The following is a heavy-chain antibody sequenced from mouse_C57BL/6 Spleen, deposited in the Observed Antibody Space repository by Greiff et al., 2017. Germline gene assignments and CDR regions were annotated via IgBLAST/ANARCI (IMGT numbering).Heavy chain of an antibody. J-gene: IGHJ2*01. Sequence: VQGVESGPELVKPGASVKISCKASGYAFSSSWMNWVKQRPGKGLEWIGRIYPGDGDTNYNGKFKGKATLTADKSSSTAYMQLSSLTSEDSAVYFCARGNFGSLYFDYWGQGTTLTVSS. CDR1: GYAFSSSW. V-gene: IGHV1-82*01. D-gene: IGHD4-1*02. CDR3: ARGNFGSLYFDY. CDR2: IYPGDGDT.